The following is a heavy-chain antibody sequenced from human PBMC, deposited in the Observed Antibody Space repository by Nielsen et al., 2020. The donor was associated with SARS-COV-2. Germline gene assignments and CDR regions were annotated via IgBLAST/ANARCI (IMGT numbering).Heavy chain of an antibody. CDR2: IYSGGSST. V-gene: IGHV3-23*03. J-gene: IGHJ4*02. D-gene: IGHD4-17*01. CDR3: AKDIGGDYAGFDY. CDR1: GLTFSSYA. Sequence: GESLKISCAASGLTFSSYAMSWVRQAPGKGLEWVSVIYSGGSSTYYADSVKGRFTISRDNSKNTLYLQMNSLRAEDTAVYYCAKDIGGDYAGFDYWGQGTLVTVSS.